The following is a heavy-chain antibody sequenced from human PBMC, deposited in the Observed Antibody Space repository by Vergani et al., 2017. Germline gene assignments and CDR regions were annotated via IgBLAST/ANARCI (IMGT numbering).Heavy chain of an antibody. CDR1: GGSFTSYH. Sequence: QVQLQQWGGGLLKPSETLSLTCVVNGGSFTSYHWTWIRQSPGEGLEWVGDIDHTGRPDYNPSLKSRLTMSVDKSRNQFSLTLNSVTATDTAIYFCARVNTETNGHLYYYYYMDVGGQGTAVTGS. CDR3: ARVNTETNGHLYYYYYMDV. J-gene: IGHJ6*03. V-gene: IGHV4-34*01. CDR2: IDHTGRP. D-gene: IGHD4-11*01.